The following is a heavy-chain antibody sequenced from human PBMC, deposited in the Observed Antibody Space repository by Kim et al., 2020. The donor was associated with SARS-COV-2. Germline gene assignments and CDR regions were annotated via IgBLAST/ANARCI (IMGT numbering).Heavy chain of an antibody. Sequence: SETLSLTCTVSGGSISSGGYYWSWIRQHPGKGLEWIGYIYYSGSTYYNPSLKSRVTISVDTSKNQFSLKLSSVTFADTAVYYCARAHRTIFGVVEYMDVWGQGTTVTVSS. CDR1: GGSISSGGYY. J-gene: IGHJ6*02. CDR2: IYYSGST. V-gene: IGHV4-31*03. CDR3: ARAHRTIFGVVEYMDV. D-gene: IGHD3-3*01.